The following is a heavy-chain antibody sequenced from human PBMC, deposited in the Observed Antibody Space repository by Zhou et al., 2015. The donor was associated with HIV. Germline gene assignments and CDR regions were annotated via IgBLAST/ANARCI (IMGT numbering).Heavy chain of an antibody. D-gene: IGHD4-23*01. CDR3: AASYAGWFDP. V-gene: IGHV1-58*01. Sequence: QLVQSGAEVKKPGTSVKVSCKASGFTFTSSAVQWVRQARGQRLEWIGWIVVGSGNTNYAQKFQERVTITRDMSTSTAYMELSSLRSEDTAVYYCAASYAGWFDPWGQGTRRSPSPQ. CDR1: GFTFTSSA. J-gene: IGHJ5*02. CDR2: IVVGSGNT.